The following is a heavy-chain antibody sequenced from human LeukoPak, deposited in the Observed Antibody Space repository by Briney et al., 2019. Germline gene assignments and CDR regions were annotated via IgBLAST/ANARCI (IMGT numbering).Heavy chain of an antibody. CDR1: GFTFRSYW. Sequence: PGGSLRLSCAASGFTFRSYWMSWVRQAPGKGLEWVANIKQDGSEKYYVDSVKGRFTISRDNAKNSLYLQMNSLRAEDTAVYYCARPTVAGRIYDYWGQGTLVTVSS. CDR2: IKQDGSEK. J-gene: IGHJ4*02. V-gene: IGHV3-7*01. D-gene: IGHD6-19*01. CDR3: ARPTVAGRIYDY.